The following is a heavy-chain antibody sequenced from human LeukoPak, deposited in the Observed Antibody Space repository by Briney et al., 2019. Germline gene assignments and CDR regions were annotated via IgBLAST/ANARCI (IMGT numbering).Heavy chain of an antibody. D-gene: IGHD3-22*01. CDR3: ARAPNYYDSSGYYYYFDY. V-gene: IGHV4-38-2*01. Sequence: GSLRLSCAASGFTFSSYSMNWVRQAPGKGLEWIGSIYHSGSTYYNPSLKSRVTISVDTSKNQFSLKLSSVTAADTAVYYCARAPNYYDSSGYYYYFDYWGQGTLVTVSS. J-gene: IGHJ4*02. CDR1: GFTFSSYS. CDR2: IYHSGST.